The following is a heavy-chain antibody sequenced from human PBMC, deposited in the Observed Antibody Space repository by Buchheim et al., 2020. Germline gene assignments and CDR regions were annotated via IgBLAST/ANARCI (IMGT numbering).Heavy chain of an antibody. CDR1: GFTFSNYI. CDR3: ARAGTSGSYYNPNYNWFDP. D-gene: IGHD3-10*01. CDR2: IGSGGSYI. V-gene: IGHV3-21*02. Sequence: EVQLVESGGGLVKPGGSLRLSCAASGFTFSNYIMNWVRQAPGRGLEGVSSIGSGGSYISYADSVKGRFTISRDNARNSVYLQMDSRRAEDTGVYYCARAGTSGSYYNPNYNWFDPWGQGTL. J-gene: IGHJ5*02.